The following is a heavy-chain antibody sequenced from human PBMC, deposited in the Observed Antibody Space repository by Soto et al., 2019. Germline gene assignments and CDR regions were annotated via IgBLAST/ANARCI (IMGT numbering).Heavy chain of an antibody. Sequence: EVQLLESGGGLVQPGGSLRLSCAASGFTFTTRAMSWVRQAPGKGLQWVSGISASGGTTYYADSVKGRLTISRDSSKNMLYLLMTSLRDDDTAVYYCTTGTQNFDYWGRGTRVTVSS. D-gene: IGHD3-10*01. CDR3: TTGTQNFDY. CDR1: GFTFTTRA. J-gene: IGHJ4*02. V-gene: IGHV3-23*01. CDR2: ISASGGTT.